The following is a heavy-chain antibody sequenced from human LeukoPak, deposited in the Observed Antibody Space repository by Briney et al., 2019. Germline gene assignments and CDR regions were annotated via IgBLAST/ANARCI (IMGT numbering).Heavy chain of an antibody. Sequence: GGSLRLSCAASGFAFSSYAMHWVRQAPGKGLEWVAVISYDGSNKYYADSVKGRFTISRDNSKNTLYLQMNSLRAEDTAVYYCARELGGYYNGDYYCMDVWGQGTTVTVSS. CDR2: ISYDGSNK. J-gene: IGHJ6*02. V-gene: IGHV3-30-3*01. CDR1: GFAFSSYA. CDR3: ARELGGYYNGDYYCMDV. D-gene: IGHD3-3*01.